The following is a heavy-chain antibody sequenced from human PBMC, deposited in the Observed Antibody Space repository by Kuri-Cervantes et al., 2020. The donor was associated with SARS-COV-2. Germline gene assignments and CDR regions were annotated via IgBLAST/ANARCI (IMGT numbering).Heavy chain of an antibody. D-gene: IGHD3-22*01. CDR2: ISSSGSTI. CDR1: GFTFSSYE. CDR3: ARSDSSGYLYYFDY. Sequence: GESLKISCAASGFTFSSYEMNWVRQAPGTGLEWFSYISSSGSTIYYADSVKGRFTISRDNAKNSLYLQMNSLRAEDTAVYYCARSDSSGYLYYFDYWGQGTLVTVSS. V-gene: IGHV3-48*03. J-gene: IGHJ4*02.